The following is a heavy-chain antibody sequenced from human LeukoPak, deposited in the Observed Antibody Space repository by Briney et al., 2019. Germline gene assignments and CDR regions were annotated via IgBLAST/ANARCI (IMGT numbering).Heavy chain of an antibody. Sequence: PSETLSLTCTVSGGSISSYYWSRIRQPPGKGLEWIGYIYTSGSTNYNPSLKSRVTISVDTSKNQFSLKLSSVTAADTAVYYCARQLGSSSVNWFDPWGQGTLVTVSS. J-gene: IGHJ5*02. CDR3: ARQLGSSSVNWFDP. CDR2: IYTSGST. CDR1: GGSISSYY. V-gene: IGHV4-4*09. D-gene: IGHD6-6*01.